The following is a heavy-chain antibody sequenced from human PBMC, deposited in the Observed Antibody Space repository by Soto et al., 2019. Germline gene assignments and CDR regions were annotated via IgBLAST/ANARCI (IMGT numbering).Heavy chain of an antibody. J-gene: IGHJ2*01. V-gene: IGHV4-31*03. CDR1: GGSISSGGYY. CDR2: IYYSGST. Sequence: QVQLQESGPGLVKPSQTLSLTCTVSGGSISSGGYYWSWIRQHPGKGLEWIGYIYYSGSTYYNPSLNSGVTISVYTSKNQFSLKRTSVTAADTAVYYCARARAGGHWYFDLWGRGTLVIVSS. CDR3: ARARAGGHWYFDL.